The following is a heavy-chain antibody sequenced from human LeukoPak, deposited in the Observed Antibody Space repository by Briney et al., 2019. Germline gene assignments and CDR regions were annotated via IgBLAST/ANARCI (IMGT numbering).Heavy chain of an antibody. D-gene: IGHD3-10*01. CDR2: ISSSSSYI. V-gene: IGHV3-21*01. CDR1: GFTFSSYS. Sequence: GGSLRLSCAASGFTFSSYSMNWVRQAPGKGLEWVSSISSSSSYIYYADSVQGRFTISRDNAKNSLYLQMNSLRAEDTAVYYCARDITMVRGVVDYWGQGTLVTVSS. CDR3: ARDITMVRGVVDY. J-gene: IGHJ4*02.